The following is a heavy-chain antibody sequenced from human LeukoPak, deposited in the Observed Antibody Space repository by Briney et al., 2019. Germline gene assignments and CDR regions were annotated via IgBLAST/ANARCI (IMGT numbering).Heavy chain of an antibody. CDR2: IYYSGST. V-gene: IGHV4-59*01. CDR3: AKEDYVSGDDY. CDR1: GGSISSYY. J-gene: IGHJ4*02. D-gene: IGHD3-16*01. Sequence: SETLSLTCTVSGGSISSYYWSWIRQPPGKGLEWIGYIYYSGSTNYNPSLKSRVTISVDTSKNQFSLKLSSVTAADTAVYYCAKEDYVSGDDYWGQGTLVTVSS.